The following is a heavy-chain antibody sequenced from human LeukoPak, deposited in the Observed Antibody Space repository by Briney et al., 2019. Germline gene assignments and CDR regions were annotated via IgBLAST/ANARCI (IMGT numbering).Heavy chain of an antibody. V-gene: IGHV3-30*18. Sequence: GGSLRLSCAASGFTFSSYGMHWVRQAPGKGLEWVAVISYDGSNKYYADSVKGRFTISRDNSKNTLYLQMNSLRAEDTAVYYCAKDFAFYYYDSSSKGPLPDYWGQGTLVTVSS. CDR2: ISYDGSNK. D-gene: IGHD3-22*01. CDR1: GFTFSSYG. CDR3: AKDFAFYYYDSSSKGPLPDY. J-gene: IGHJ4*02.